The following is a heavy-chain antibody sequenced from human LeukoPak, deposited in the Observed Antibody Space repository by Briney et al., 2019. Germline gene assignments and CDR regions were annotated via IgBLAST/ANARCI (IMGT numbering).Heavy chain of an antibody. J-gene: IGHJ4*02. CDR2: IFHSGST. CDR3: ARVLSGSNLDY. V-gene: IGHV4-34*12. Sequence: SETLSLTCAVYGGSFSGYDWNWIRQPPGKGLEWIGEIFHSGSTNYNPSLKSRVTISVDKSKTQFSLKLSSVTAADPAVYYCARVLSGSNLDYWGQGTLVTVSS. CDR1: GGSFSGYD. D-gene: IGHD3-22*01.